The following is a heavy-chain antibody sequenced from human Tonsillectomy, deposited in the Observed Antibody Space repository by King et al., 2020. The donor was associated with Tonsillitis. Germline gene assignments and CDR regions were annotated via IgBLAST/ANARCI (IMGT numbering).Heavy chain of an antibody. D-gene: IGHD3-3*01. J-gene: IGHJ4*02. CDR1: GFTFSDYA. Sequence: VQLVESGGGVVQPGRSLRLSCAASGFTFSDYAMHWVRQAPGKGLEWVAILSYDGGNKYCTDSVKGRFTISRDNSKNTLYLQMNSLRAEDTAVYYCASCRGIGCYTPLDYWRQGTLV. CDR2: LSYDGGNK. CDR3: ASCRGIGCYTPLDY. V-gene: IGHV3-30-3*01.